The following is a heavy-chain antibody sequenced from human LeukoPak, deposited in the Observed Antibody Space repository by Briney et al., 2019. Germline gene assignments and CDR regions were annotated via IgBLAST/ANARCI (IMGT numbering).Heavy chain of an antibody. V-gene: IGHV3-23*01. D-gene: IGHD5-18*01. CDR3: AKGQLRLQLWCFDY. J-gene: IGHJ4*02. CDR1: GFIFSSYA. Sequence: GGSLRLSCAASGFIFSSYAMSWVRQAPGKGLEWVSAISGSGGSTYYADSVKGRFTISRDNSKNTLYLQMNSLRAEDTAVYYCAKGQLRLQLWCFDYWGQGTLVTVSS. CDR2: ISGSGGST.